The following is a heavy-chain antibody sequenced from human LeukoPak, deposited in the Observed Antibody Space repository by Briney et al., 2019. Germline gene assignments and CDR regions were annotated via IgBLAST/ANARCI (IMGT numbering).Heavy chain of an antibody. Sequence: PGGSLRLSCAASGFIFSQYSMNWVRQAPGKGLEWVANIKQDGSEKNYVDSVKGRFTISRDNAKNSLYLQMNSLRAEDTAVYYCASGLELDYWGQGTLVTVSS. CDR3: ASGLELDY. J-gene: IGHJ4*02. CDR1: GFIFSQYS. CDR2: IKQDGSEK. V-gene: IGHV3-7*03.